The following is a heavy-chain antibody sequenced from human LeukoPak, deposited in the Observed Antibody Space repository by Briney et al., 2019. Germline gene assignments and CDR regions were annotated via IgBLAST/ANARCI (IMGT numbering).Heavy chain of an antibody. CDR3: AKLELAYCGGDCYGTDFFDY. D-gene: IGHD2-21*02. J-gene: IGHJ4*02. Sequence: GGSLRLSCAASGFSFSSYGMHWVRQAPGKGLEWVAVISYDGSNKYYADSVKGRFTISRDNSKNTLYLQMNSLRAEDTAVYYCAKLELAYCGGDCYGTDFFDYWGQGTLVTVSS. V-gene: IGHV3-30*18. CDR2: ISYDGSNK. CDR1: GFSFSSYG.